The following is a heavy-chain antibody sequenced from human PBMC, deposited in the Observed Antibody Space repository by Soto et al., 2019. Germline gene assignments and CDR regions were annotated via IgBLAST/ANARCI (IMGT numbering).Heavy chain of an antibody. V-gene: IGHV3-48*03. Sequence: GGSLRLSCAASGFIFSRYEMSWVRQAPGKGLEWVSYINTRGNTIHYADSVKGRFTVSRDNAENSLYLQMSSLRAEDTAVYYCARDIDYYDSSGYQGYWGQGTLVTVSS. CDR1: GFIFSRYE. D-gene: IGHD3-22*01. J-gene: IGHJ4*02. CDR2: INTRGNTI. CDR3: ARDIDYYDSSGYQGY.